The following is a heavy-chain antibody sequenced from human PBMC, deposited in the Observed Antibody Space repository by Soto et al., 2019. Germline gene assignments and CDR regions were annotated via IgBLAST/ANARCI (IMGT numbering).Heavy chain of an antibody. CDR3: SRHTTGYCSSTTCQGANY. J-gene: IGHJ4*02. Sequence: QLQLQESGPGLVKPSETLSLTCTVSGGSISTSSYYWDWMRQPPGRGPEWIGSVYYSWSSYYNPSLKSRVTISVDTSKNQFSLKLTSVTAADTAVYYCSRHTTGYCSSTTCQGANYWGQGTLVTVSS. CDR2: VYYSWSS. D-gene: IGHD2-2*01. CDR1: GGSISTSSYY. V-gene: IGHV4-39*01.